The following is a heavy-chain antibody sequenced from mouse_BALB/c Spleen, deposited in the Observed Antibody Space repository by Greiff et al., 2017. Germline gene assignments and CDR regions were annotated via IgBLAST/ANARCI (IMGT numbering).Heavy chain of an antibody. V-gene: IGHV1-87*01. Sequence: VQLKESGAELARPGASVKLSCKASGYTFTSYWMQWVKQRPGQGLEWIGAIYPGDGDTRYTQKFKGKATLTADKSSSTAYMQLSSLASEDSAVYYCARVESYGYDAMDYWGQGTSVTVSS. CDR2: IYPGDGDT. CDR3: ARVESYGYDAMDY. J-gene: IGHJ4*01. D-gene: IGHD6-1*02. CDR1: GYTFTSYW.